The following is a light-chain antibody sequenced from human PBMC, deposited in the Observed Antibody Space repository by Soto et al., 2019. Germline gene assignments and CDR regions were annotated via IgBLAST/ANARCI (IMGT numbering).Light chain of an antibody. J-gene: IGLJ3*02. CDR1: NGSSGLSNYA. CDR2: VNTDGSH. CDR3: QTWGTTVL. Sequence: QPVLTQSPSASASLGASVKLTCILSNGSSGLSNYAIAWHQQQPGKGPRYLMKVNTDGSHIKGAGIPDRFSGSSSGAERYLTISSLQSEDEAAYYCQTWGTTVLFGGGTKLTVL. V-gene: IGLV4-69*01.